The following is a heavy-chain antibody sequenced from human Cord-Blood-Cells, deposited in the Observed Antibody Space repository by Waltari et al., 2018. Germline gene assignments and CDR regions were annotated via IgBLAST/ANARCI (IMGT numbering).Heavy chain of an antibody. J-gene: IGHJ3*02. CDR2: LNPNSGNT. Sequence: QVKLGQSGAEVKKPGASVKVSCKASGYTVTSYDSNWVRQATGQGLEWMGWLNPNSGNTGYAQKFQGRVTITRNTSISTAYMELSSLRSEDTAVYYCARGGISSWYAFDIWGQGTMVTVSS. D-gene: IGHD6-13*01. CDR3: ARGGISSWYAFDI. V-gene: IGHV1-8*03. CDR1: GYTVTSYD.